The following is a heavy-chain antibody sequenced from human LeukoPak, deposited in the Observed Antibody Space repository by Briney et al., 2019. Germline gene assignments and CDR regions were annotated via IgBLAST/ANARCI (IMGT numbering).Heavy chain of an antibody. CDR3: ARQSGMTTPLDY. Sequence: GASVKVSCKASGGTFSSYAISWVRQAPGQGLEWMGGIIPIFGTANYAQKFQGRVTITADESTSTAYIELSSLRSGDTAVYYCARQSGMTTPLDYWGQGTLVTVSS. D-gene: IGHD4-11*01. CDR2: IIPIFGTA. V-gene: IGHV1-69*13. J-gene: IGHJ4*02. CDR1: GGTFSSYA.